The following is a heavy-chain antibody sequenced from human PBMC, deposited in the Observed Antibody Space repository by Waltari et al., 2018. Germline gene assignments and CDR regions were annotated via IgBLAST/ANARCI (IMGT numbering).Heavy chain of an antibody. CDR1: GYMFNSYA. Sequence: EVQLVESGGRLVQPGGSLRISCFGSGYMFNSYAMNWVRQDPGKGLEWGSYISSDAGTTYYAPSVKGRLTIARDNGRNSLYLQMNSLRGDDTATYYCAREKSFFGMDIWGPGTTVTVSS. CDR3: AREKSFFGMDI. CDR2: ISSDAGTT. V-gene: IGHV3-48*01. J-gene: IGHJ6*01.